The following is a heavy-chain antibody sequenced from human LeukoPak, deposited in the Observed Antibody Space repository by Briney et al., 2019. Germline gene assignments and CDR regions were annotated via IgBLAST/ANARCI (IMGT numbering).Heavy chain of an antibody. CDR1: GYTLTELS. J-gene: IGHJ6*02. CDR2: INAGNGNI. V-gene: IGHV1-3*01. CDR3: ARGYCSSTSCYMDV. Sequence: GASVKVSCKVSGYTLTELSMHWVRQAPGQGLEWMGWINAGNGNIKYSQKLQGRVTITGDTSASTAYMELSSLRSEDTAVYYCARGYCSSTSCYMDVWGQGTTVT. D-gene: IGHD2-2*01.